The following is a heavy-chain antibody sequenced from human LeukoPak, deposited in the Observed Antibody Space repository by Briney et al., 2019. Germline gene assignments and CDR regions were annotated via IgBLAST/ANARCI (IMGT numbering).Heavy chain of an antibody. J-gene: IGHJ4*02. CDR1: GGSISGSSYY. Sequence: KTSETLSLTCTVSGGSISGSSYYWAWIRQPPGKGLEWIGSGFYSGSAYYNPSLKSRVTISVDTSKNQFSLNLSSLTAADTAVYYCARLRGAMTPVTSDFDYWGQGTLVTVSS. CDR2: GFYSGSA. V-gene: IGHV4-39*01. D-gene: IGHD4-17*01. CDR3: ARLRGAMTPVTSDFDY.